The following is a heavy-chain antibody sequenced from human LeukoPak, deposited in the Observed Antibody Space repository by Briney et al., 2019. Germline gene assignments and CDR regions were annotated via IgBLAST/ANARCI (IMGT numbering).Heavy chain of an antibody. V-gene: IGHV1-18*01. CDR2: ISAYNGNT. Sequence: GASVKVSCKASGYTFTSYGISWVRQAPGQGLEWMGWISAYNGNTNYAQKLQGRATMTTHTSTSTSYMEPTSLTSYDTSVYYHALLGYCSSTRCSHSGGDYYYYMDVWGKGTTVTVSS. CDR3: ALLGYCSSTRCSHSGGDYYYYMDV. J-gene: IGHJ6*03. CDR1: GYTFTSYG. D-gene: IGHD2-2*01.